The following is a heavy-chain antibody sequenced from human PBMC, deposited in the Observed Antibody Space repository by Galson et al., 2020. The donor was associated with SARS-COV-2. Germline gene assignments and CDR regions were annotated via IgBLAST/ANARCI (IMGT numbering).Heavy chain of an antibody. J-gene: IGHJ4*02. CDR1: GGSFSDYY. CDR2: ITHSGIT. CDR3: ASGWEELPD. D-gene: IGHD1-26*01. Sequence: SQASETLSLTCAVYGGSFSDYYWSWIRQSPGRGLEWIGEITHSGITSYNPSLKSRVTISVDTPKNQVSLKLTSVTTAGTAVYYCASGWEELPDWGQGTLVTVSS. V-gene: IGHV4-34*01.